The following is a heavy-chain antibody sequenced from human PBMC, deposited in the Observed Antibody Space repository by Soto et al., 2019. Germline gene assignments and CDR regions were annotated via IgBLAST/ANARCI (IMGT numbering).Heavy chain of an antibody. Sequence: GASVKVSCKASGYTFTNYGITWVRQAPGQGLEGMGWISSYNGYTNYAQKLQGRVTMTTDISTTITYMELRSLTSDDTAVYYCARVSLLSANFDAWGLGTLVTVSS. CDR1: GYTFTNYG. CDR2: ISSYNGYT. CDR3: ARVSLLSANFDA. V-gene: IGHV1-18*01. D-gene: IGHD2-21*02. J-gene: IGHJ4*02.